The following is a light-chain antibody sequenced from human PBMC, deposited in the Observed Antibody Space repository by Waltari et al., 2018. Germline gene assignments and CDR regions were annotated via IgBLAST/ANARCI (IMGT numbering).Light chain of an antibody. CDR3: QQCNTLPFA. J-gene: IGKJ4*01. Sequence: DIQMTQSPSSVSAYVGDTVTITCRASQSISAWLAWYQQKPGKAPKLLISAAFNLQSGVPSRFSGSRSGTDFSLTISSLQPEDFATYYCQQCNTLPFAFGGGTTVEIK. V-gene: IGKV1D-12*01. CDR1: QSISAW. CDR2: AAF.